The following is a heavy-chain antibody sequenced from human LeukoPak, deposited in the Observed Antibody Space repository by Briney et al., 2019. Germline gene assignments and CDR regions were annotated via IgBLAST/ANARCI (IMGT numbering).Heavy chain of an antibody. Sequence: GGSLRLSCAASGFIIDVTYVSWLRQAPGKGLEWVSVVCSGGRTFNADSVKGRFTISKDNSKNTVYLKMNSLKTDDTDVYYCARQATAGLDYWGQGTLVTVSS. V-gene: IGHV3-66*02. CDR2: VCSGGRT. J-gene: IGHJ4*02. CDR1: GFIIDVTY. CDR3: ARQATAGLDY. D-gene: IGHD6-13*01.